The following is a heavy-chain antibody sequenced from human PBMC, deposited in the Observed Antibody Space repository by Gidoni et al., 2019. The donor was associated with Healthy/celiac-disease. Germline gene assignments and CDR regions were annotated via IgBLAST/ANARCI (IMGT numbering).Heavy chain of an antibody. CDR1: GYRFTSYW. Sequence: EVQLVQSGAEVKQPGESLRLSCKGSGYRFTSYWISWVRQMPGKGLEWMGRIDPSDSYTNDSPSFQGHVTISADKSISTAYLQWSSLKASDTAMYYCARRGGSYFSDAFDIWGQGTMVTVSS. J-gene: IGHJ3*02. CDR3: ARRGGSYFSDAFDI. D-gene: IGHD1-26*01. CDR2: IDPSDSYT. V-gene: IGHV5-10-1*03.